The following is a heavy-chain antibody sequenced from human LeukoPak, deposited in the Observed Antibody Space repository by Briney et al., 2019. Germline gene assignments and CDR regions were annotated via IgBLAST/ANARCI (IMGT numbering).Heavy chain of an antibody. J-gene: IGHJ4*02. D-gene: IGHD3-22*01. CDR3: ARDYYDSSGLDY. Sequence: GGSLRLSCAASGFTFTTYWMSWVRQAPGKGLEWVANIKQDGTEKYYVDSVKGRFTISRDNAKNSLYLQMNSLRAEDTAVYYCARDYYDSSGLDYWGQGTLVTVSS. CDR2: IKQDGTEK. V-gene: IGHV3-7*01. CDR1: GFTFTTYW.